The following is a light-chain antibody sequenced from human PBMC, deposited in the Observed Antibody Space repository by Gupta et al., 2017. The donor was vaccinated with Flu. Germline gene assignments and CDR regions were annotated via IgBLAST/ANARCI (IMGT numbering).Light chain of an antibody. CDR1: SSDVGSYKY. Sequence: QSALTQPPSASGSPGPSVTISCTGTSSDVGSYKYVSWYHHHPGKAPKLMIYEVTKRPSGVPDRFSGYKSGNTASLTASGLQADDEADDYWAYSEDSGNSGGFGGGTKLTVL. J-gene: IGLJ2*01. CDR2: EVT. V-gene: IGLV2-8*01. CDR3: AYSEDSGNSGG.